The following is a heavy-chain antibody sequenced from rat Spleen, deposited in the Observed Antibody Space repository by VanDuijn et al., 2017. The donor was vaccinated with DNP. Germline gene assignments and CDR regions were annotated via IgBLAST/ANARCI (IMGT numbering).Heavy chain of an antibody. V-gene: IGHV3-1*01. CDR2: ISYSGST. Sequence: EVQLQESGPGLVKPSQSLSLTCSVTGYSITSNYWGWIRKFPGNKMEWMGYISYSGSTSYNPSLKSRISITRDTSKNQFFLQLNSVTTEDTATYYCARSSTYYYDGSYSPMDAWGQGASVTVSS. CDR3: ARSSTYYYDGSYSPMDA. D-gene: IGHD1-12*02. J-gene: IGHJ4*01. CDR1: GYSITSNY.